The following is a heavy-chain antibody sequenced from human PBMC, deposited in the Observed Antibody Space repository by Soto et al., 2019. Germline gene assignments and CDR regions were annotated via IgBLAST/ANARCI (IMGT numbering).Heavy chain of an antibody. D-gene: IGHD3-10*01. Sequence: PGGSLRLSCAASGFTFSSYAMHWVRQAPGKGLEWVAVISYDGSNKYYADSVKGRFTISRDNSKNTLYLQMNSLRAEDTAVYYCASVLTHYYGSGSYRDYWGQGTLVTVSS. V-gene: IGHV3-30-3*01. J-gene: IGHJ4*02. CDR3: ASVLTHYYGSGSYRDY. CDR1: GFTFSSYA. CDR2: ISYDGSNK.